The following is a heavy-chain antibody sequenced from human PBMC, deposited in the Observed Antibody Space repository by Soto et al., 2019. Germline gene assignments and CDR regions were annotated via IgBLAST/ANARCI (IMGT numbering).Heavy chain of an antibody. J-gene: IGHJ6*02. Sequence: QVQLVQSGAEVKKPGASVKVSCKASGYTFTSSDINWVRQATGQGLEWMGWMNPNSGNTGYEQKFQGRVTMTRNTSISTAYMELSSLRSEDTAVSYCARERTGTTSMDVWGQGTTVTVSS. V-gene: IGHV1-8*01. CDR2: MNPNSGNT. CDR1: GYTFTSSD. CDR3: ARERTGTTSMDV. D-gene: IGHD1-1*01.